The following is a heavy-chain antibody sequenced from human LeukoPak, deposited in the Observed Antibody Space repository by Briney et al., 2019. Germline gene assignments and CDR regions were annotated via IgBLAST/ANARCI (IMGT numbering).Heavy chain of an antibody. CDR1: GFTFSSYS. CDR2: ITSSSSHI. D-gene: IGHD3-9*01. Sequence: GGSLRLSCAASGFTFSSYSMTWVRQAPGKGLEWVSSITSSSSHIYYADSVKGRFTISRDNAKNSLYLQMNSLRAEDTAVYYCARVRLVTDYWGQGTLVTVSS. CDR3: ARVRLVTDY. J-gene: IGHJ4*02. V-gene: IGHV3-21*01.